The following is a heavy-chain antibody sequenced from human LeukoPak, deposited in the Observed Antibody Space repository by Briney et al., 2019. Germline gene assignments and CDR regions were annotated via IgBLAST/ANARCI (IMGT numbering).Heavy chain of an antibody. CDR3: ARDEGY. J-gene: IGHJ4*02. Sequence: GGSLRLSCAASGFIVSTKYMGWVRQSPGKGLEWVSVIYGGGNTYYAHSVKGRFTISRDNSKNTLYLQMNSLRAEDTAVYYCARDEGYWGQGTLVTVSS. CDR1: GFIVSTKY. V-gene: IGHV3-53*01. CDR2: IYGGGNT.